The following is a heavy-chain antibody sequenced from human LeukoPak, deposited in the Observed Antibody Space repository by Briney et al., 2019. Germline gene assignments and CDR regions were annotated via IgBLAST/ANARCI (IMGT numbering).Heavy chain of an antibody. Sequence: SETLSLTCTVSGGSISDYYWSWIRQPPGKGLEWIGYIYYSGSTNYNPSLKSRVTISVDTSKNQFSLELSSGTAADAAVYYCARGLRGYRFGPFDYWGQGTLVPVSS. V-gene: IGHV4-59*01. J-gene: IGHJ4*02. CDR3: ARGLRGYRFGPFDY. D-gene: IGHD5-18*01. CDR2: IYYSGST. CDR1: GGSISDYY.